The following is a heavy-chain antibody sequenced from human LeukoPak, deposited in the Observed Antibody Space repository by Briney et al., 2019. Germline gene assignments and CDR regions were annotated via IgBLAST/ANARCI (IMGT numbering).Heavy chain of an antibody. CDR3: ARRSRGGLYFDY. V-gene: IGHV4-4*07. D-gene: IGHD2-15*01. Sequence: SETLSLTCTVSGGSISSYYWSWIRQPAVKVLEWIGRIYTSGSTNYNPSLKSRVTMSVDTSKNQFSLKLSSVTAADTAVYYCARRSRGGLYFDYWGQGTLVTVSS. CDR2: IYTSGST. J-gene: IGHJ4*02. CDR1: GGSISSYY.